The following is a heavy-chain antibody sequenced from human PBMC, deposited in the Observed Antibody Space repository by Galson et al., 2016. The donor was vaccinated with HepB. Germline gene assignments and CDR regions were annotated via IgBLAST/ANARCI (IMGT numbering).Heavy chain of an antibody. J-gene: IGHJ4*02. V-gene: IGHV3-30*03. CDR3: AREGGYFYGAFDD. D-gene: IGHD4-17*01. CDR2: IAYDASTK. CDR1: GFAFNSYT. Sequence: SLRLSCAASGFAFNSYTMHWARQAPGQRLEWVAVIAYDASTKYYTDSVKGRFTISRDNSNNRLFLQMNSLRAEDTALYYCAREGGYFYGAFDDWGQGTLVTVS.